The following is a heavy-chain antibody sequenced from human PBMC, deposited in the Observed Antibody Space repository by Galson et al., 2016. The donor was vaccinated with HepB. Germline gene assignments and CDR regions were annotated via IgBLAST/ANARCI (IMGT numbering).Heavy chain of an antibody. CDR3: TRDLERIVVVAAAYGMDV. CDR1: GFIFSSSA. J-gene: IGHJ6*02. Sequence: SLRLSCAASGFIFSSSAMHWVRQTPGKGLEWVAVISYDGSNKYYADSVKGRFTVFRDNFKNTLYLQMNSLRAEDTAVYYCTRDLERIVVVAAAYGMDVWGQGTTVTVSS. CDR2: ISYDGSNK. V-gene: IGHV3-30-3*01. D-gene: IGHD2-15*01.